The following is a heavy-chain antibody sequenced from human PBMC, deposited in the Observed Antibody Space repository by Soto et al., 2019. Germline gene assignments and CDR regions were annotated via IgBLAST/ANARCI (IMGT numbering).Heavy chain of an antibody. CDR1: GHTLTNYD. J-gene: IGHJ3*02. V-gene: IGHV1-8*02. CDR2: MNPNSGNT. Sequence: EASVKVSCKASGHTLTNYDIHWVRQAAGQGLEWMGWMNPNSGNTGYAQKFQGRVTMTRNTSISTAYMELNSLRSEDTALYYCARGPDLEWLLKNAFDIWGQGTMVTVSS. D-gene: IGHD3-3*01. CDR3: ARGPDLEWLLKNAFDI.